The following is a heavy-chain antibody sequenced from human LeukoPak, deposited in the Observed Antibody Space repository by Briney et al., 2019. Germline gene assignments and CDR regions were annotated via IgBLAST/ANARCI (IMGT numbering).Heavy chain of an antibody. CDR2: ISERGGTT. J-gene: IGHJ6*03. V-gene: IGHV3-23*01. CDR3: AKDSSSYDWGYMDV. Sequence: PGGSLRLSCVVSGISLSNYAMSWVRQAPGEGLEWVSYISERGGTTTYADSVKGRFTISRDNSLNTLNLQMSSLRAEDTAVYYCAKDSSSYDWGYMDVWGKGTTVTISS. CDR1: GISLSNYA. D-gene: IGHD3-22*01.